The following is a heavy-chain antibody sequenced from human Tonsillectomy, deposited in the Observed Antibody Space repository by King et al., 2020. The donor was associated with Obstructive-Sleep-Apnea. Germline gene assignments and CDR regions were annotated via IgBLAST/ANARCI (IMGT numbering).Heavy chain of an antibody. D-gene: IGHD3-22*01. Sequence: VQLVESGGGLVQPGGSLRLSCAASGFTFSSYAMSWVRQAPGKGLEWVSAISGSGDSTYYADSVKGRFTISRDNSKNTVYLQMDSLRAEDTAVYYCARAVETYYYDSSGTPPDYWGQGTLVTVSS. CDR1: GFTFSSYA. J-gene: IGHJ4*02. CDR2: ISGSGDST. V-gene: IGHV3-23*04. CDR3: ARAVETYYYDSSGTPPDY.